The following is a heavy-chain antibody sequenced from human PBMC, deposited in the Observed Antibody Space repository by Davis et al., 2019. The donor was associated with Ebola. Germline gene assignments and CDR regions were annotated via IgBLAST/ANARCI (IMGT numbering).Heavy chain of an antibody. Sequence: GESLKISCAASGFTFDDYGMSWVRQAPGKGLEWVAGINWNDGSTGYADSVKGRFTISRDNAKNLLHLQMNSLRAEDTAVYYCARSRVPDPTTPFDYWGQGTLVTVSS. CDR1: GFTFDDYG. V-gene: IGHV3-20*04. CDR3: ARSRVPDPTTPFDY. D-gene: IGHD1-26*01. J-gene: IGHJ4*02. CDR2: INWNDGST.